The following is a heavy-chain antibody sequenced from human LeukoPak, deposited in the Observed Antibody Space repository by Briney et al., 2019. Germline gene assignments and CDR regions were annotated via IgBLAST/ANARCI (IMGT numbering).Heavy chain of an antibody. Sequence: GGSLRLSCTASGFPFSDCDMNWFRQAPGKGLEWVSSISYRTSHIYYADSVKGRFTISRDNAKNSLYLQMDSLRAEDTAVYFCGRAFPPLRTAAAGDYWGQGTLVTVSS. J-gene: IGHJ4*02. V-gene: IGHV3-21*01. CDR2: ISYRTSHI. CDR3: GRAFPPLRTAAAGDY. CDR1: GFPFSDCD. D-gene: IGHD6-13*01.